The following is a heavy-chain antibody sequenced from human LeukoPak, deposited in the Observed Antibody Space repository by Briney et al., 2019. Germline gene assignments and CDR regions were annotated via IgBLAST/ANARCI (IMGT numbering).Heavy chain of an antibody. V-gene: IGHV1-2*06. CDR1: GYTFTGYY. CDR3: ARGGSGSYFSWLDP. CDR2: INPNSGGT. J-gene: IGHJ5*02. Sequence: ASVKVSCXASGYTFTGYYMHWVRQARGQGLEWMGRINPNSGGTNYAQKFQGRVTMSRDTSISTAYMELSRLRSDDTAVYYCARGGSGSYFSWLDPWGQGTLVTVSS. D-gene: IGHD3-10*01.